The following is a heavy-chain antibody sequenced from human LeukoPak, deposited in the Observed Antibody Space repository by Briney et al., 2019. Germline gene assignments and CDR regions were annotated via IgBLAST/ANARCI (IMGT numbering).Heavy chain of an antibody. J-gene: IGHJ4*02. V-gene: IGHV1-18*01. D-gene: IGHD2-15*01. CDR3: ARHQFCSGGTCYSNLDY. CDR1: GYTFSSFG. CDR2: ISVYNGNT. Sequence: ASVKVSCKASGYTFSSFGLGWVRQAPGQGLEWLGWISVYNGNTQYAQNFQGRVTMTTDTSTRTAYMEMRSLRSDDTAVYYCARHQFCSGGTCYSNLDYWGQGTLVTASS.